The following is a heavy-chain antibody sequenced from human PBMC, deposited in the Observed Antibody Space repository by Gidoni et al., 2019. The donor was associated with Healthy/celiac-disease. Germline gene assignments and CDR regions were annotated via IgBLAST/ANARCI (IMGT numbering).Heavy chain of an antibody. J-gene: IGHJ5*02. D-gene: IGHD6-13*01. CDR2: IWYDGSNK. Sequence: QVQLVESGGGVVQPGRSLRLSCAASGFTFRSHGLPWVRQAPGKGLEWVAVIWYDGSNKYYADSVKGRFTISRDNSKNTLYLQMNSLRAEDTAVYYCARDGLYSSSWGAKRNWFDPWGQGTLVTVSS. V-gene: IGHV3-33*01. CDR1: GFTFRSHG. CDR3: ARDGLYSSSWGAKRNWFDP.